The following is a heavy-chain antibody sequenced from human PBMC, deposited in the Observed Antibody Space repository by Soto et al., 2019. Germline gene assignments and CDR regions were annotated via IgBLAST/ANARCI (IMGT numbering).Heavy chain of an antibody. CDR3: ARVTILYYFDY. D-gene: IGHD3-3*01. J-gene: IGHJ4*02. Sequence: SETLSLTCTVSGGSISSYYWSWIRQPPGKGLEWIGYIYYSGSTNYNPSLKSRVTISVDTSKKQFSLKLSSVTAAETAVYYCARVTILYYFDYWGQGTLVTVSS. CDR1: GGSISSYY. CDR2: IYYSGST. V-gene: IGHV4-59*01.